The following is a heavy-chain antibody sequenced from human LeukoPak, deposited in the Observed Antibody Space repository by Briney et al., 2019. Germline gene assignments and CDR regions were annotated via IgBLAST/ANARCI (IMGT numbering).Heavy chain of an antibody. CDR3: AKDGSSSWYVDY. Sequence: TGGSLRLSCAASGFTFSSYSMNWVRQAPGKGLEWVSSINDNSRSIFYTDSLKGRFTISRDNYENTLYLQMNSLTAEDTAVYYCAKDGSSSWYVDYWGQGTLVTVSS. D-gene: IGHD6-13*01. J-gene: IGHJ4*02. CDR2: INDNSRSI. CDR1: GFTFSSYS. V-gene: IGHV3-21*04.